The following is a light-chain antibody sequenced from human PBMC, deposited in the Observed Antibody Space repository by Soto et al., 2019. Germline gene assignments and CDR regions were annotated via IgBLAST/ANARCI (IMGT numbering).Light chain of an antibody. Sequence: TVMTQSPDTLSVSPGERATLSCRASQSVKRNLAWYQQKLGQAHRLLLYGASTRATGIPARLSGSRSGTELTLTISSLQSEDFADYYCHQYNYWTRKFGKGTKVDIX. CDR2: GAS. CDR1: QSVKRN. CDR3: HQYNYWTRK. J-gene: IGKJ1*01. V-gene: IGKV3-15*01.